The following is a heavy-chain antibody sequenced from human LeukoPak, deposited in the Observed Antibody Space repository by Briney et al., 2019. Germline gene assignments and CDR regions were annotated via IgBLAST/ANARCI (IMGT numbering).Heavy chain of an antibody. V-gene: IGHV3-53*01. CDR2: IYSGGST. J-gene: IGHJ4*02. D-gene: IGHD6-19*01. CDR1: GFTVSSNY. CDR3: ARGSRSSGWFDY. Sequence: PGGSLRLSFAASGFTVSSNYMSWVRQGPGKGREWGLVIYSGGSTYYADSVKGRFTISRDNSKNTLYLQMNSLRAEDTAVYYCARGSRSSGWFDYWGQGTLVTVSS.